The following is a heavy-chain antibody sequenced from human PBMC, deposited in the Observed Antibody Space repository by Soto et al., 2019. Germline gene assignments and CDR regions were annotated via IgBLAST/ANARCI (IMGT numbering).Heavy chain of an antibody. V-gene: IGHV3-33*01. CDR1: GFTFSSYG. J-gene: IGHJ3*02. CDR3: AREATMIVVEDAFDI. Sequence: LRLSCAASGFTFSSYGMHWVRQAPGKGLEWVAVIWYDGSNKYYADSVKGRFTISRDNSKNTLYLQMNSLRAEDTAVYYCAREATMIVVEDAFDIWGQGTMVTVSS. CDR2: IWYDGSNK. D-gene: IGHD3-22*01.